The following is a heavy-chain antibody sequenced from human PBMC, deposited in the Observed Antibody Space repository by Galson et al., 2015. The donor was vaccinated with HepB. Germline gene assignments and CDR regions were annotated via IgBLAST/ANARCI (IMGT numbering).Heavy chain of an antibody. Sequence: SVKVSCKASGYTFVNYGVSWVRQAPGQGLEWMGWIDPRGYNTKYTPKVQGRVTITTDTSTNTVYMESRSLRSDDTAVYYCARGTLGGKIEYFQHWGQGTLVTVSS. CDR3: ARGTLGGKIEYFQH. J-gene: IGHJ1*01. CDR2: IDPRGYNT. V-gene: IGHV1-18*01. D-gene: IGHD4-23*01. CDR1: GYTFVNYG.